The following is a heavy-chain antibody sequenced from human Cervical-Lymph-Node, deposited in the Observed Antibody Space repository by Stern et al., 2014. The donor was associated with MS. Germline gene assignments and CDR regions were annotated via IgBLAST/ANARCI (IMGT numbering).Heavy chain of an antibody. V-gene: IGHV4-59*01. Sequence: QLQLQESGPGLLRPSETLSLTCTVSGASITSYYWSWIWQPPGKGLECISYIYYSGTTNYNASLKGRVAISIDTSKTQFSLRLSSVTAAGTAVYYCARATDLWGQGTLVTVSS. CDR3: ARATDL. CDR1: GASITSYY. CDR2: IYYSGTT. J-gene: IGHJ5*02.